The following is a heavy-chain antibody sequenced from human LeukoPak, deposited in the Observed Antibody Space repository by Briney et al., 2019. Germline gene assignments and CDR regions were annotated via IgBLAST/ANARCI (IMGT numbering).Heavy chain of an antibody. J-gene: IGHJ3*02. V-gene: IGHV4-34*01. CDR1: GGSFSGYY. CDR3: ARGRLGKIWLQFVSGASAFDI. CDR2: INHSGST. D-gene: IGHD5-24*01. Sequence: SETLSLTCAVYGGSFSGYYWSWIRQPPGKGLEWIGEINHSGSTNYNPSLKSRVTISVDTSKNQFSLKLSSVTAADTAVYYCARGRLGKIWLQFVSGASAFDIWGQGTMVTVSS.